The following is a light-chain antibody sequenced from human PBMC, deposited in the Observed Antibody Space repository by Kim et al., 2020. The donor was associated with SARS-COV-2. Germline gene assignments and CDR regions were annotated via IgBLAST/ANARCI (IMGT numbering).Light chain of an antibody. CDR1: QSVTNSY. Sequence: EIVLTQSPGTLSLSPGERATLSCRASQSVTNSYLAWYQQKPGQAPRLLIFGASSRATGIPDRFSGSGSETDFTLTISRLEPEDFAVYYCQQYDRAPVTFGGGAKVDIK. CDR3: QQYDRAPVT. J-gene: IGKJ4*02. CDR2: GAS. V-gene: IGKV3-20*01.